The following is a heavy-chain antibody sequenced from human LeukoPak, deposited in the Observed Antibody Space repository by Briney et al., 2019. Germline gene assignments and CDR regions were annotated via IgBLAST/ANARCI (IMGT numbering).Heavy chain of an antibody. D-gene: IGHD4-23*01. CDR1: GGSISSGGYY. V-gene: IGHV4-31*03. CDR3: ARALTPVVTPRDWFDP. J-gene: IGHJ5*02. Sequence: ASQTLSLTCTVSGGSISSGGYYWSWLRQHPGKGLEGIGVNYMSGSTYYNPSLKSRVTISVDTSKTQFSLKLRSVTAADTAVYYCARALTPVVTPRDWFDPWGQGTLLTVSS. CDR2: NYMSGST.